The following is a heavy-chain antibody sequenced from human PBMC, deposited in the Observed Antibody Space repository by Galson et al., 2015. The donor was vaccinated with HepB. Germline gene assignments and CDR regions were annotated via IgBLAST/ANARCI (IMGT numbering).Heavy chain of an antibody. Sequence: SLRLSCAAFGFTFSSYGMHWVRQAPGKGLEWVAVISYDGSNKYYADSVKGRFTISRDNSKNTLYLQMNSLRAEDTAVYYCAKALYSSSWYGGYWGQGTLVTVSS. V-gene: IGHV3-30*18. CDR2: ISYDGSNK. J-gene: IGHJ4*02. D-gene: IGHD6-13*01. CDR3: AKALYSSSWYGGY. CDR1: GFTFSSYG.